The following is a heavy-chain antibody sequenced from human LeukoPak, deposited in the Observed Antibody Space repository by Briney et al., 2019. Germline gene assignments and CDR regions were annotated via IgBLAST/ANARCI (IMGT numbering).Heavy chain of an antibody. J-gene: IGHJ5*02. CDR1: GGSISSGSYY. CDR3: ARDQLNGPNNWFDP. CDR2: IYTSGST. Sequence: SETLSLTCTVSGGSISSGSYYWSWIRQPAGKGLEWIGRIYTSGSTNYNPSLKSRVTISVDTSKNQFSLKLSSVTAADTAVYYCARDQLNGPNNWFDPWGQGTLVTVSS. D-gene: IGHD2-8*01. V-gene: IGHV4-61*02.